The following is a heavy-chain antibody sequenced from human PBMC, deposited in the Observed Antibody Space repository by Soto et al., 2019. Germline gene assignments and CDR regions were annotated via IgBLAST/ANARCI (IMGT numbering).Heavy chain of an antibody. D-gene: IGHD3-10*01. Sequence: QVQLQESGPGLVKPSETLSLTCTVSGGSISRYYWNWIRQPPGKGLEWIGYIYYSGSTNYNPSLKSRVTISVYTSKNQVSLKLSSVTAADTAVYYCARDPGSGSYYGWFDPWGQGTLVTASS. CDR1: GGSISRYY. CDR2: IYYSGST. V-gene: IGHV4-59*01. CDR3: ARDPGSGSYYGWFDP. J-gene: IGHJ5*02.